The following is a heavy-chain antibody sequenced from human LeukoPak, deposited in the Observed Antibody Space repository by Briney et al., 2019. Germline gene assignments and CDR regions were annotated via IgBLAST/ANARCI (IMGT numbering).Heavy chain of an antibody. CDR2: VFHDGGA. V-gene: IGHV4-4*02. Sequence: SETLSLTCDVSDDSINNNNWWSWVRHSPGEGLEWIGQVFHDGGASYNPSLKSRVAISVDKSNNQFSLVLNSVTAADSAIHYCARNLGKSFGLWGRGTLVTVSS. CDR3: ARNLGKSFGL. CDR1: DDSINNNNW. J-gene: IGHJ2*01.